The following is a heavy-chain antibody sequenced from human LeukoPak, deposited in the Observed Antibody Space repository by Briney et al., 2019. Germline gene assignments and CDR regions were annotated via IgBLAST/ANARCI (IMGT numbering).Heavy chain of an antibody. CDR1: GGSSSSGSYY. J-gene: IGHJ4*02. V-gene: IGHV4-61*02. CDR2: IYTSGST. D-gene: IGHD1-26*01. Sequence: SQTLSLTCTVSGGSSSSGSYYWSWIRQPAGKGLEWIGRIYTSGSTNYNPSLKSRVTISVDTSKNQFSLKLSSVTAADTAVYYCARAVGATFVYWGQGTLVTVSS. CDR3: ARAVGATFVY.